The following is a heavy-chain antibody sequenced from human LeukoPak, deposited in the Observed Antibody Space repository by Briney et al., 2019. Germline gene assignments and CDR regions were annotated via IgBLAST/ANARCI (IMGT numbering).Heavy chain of an antibody. D-gene: IGHD1-26*01. V-gene: IGHV3-23*01. CDR2: ITGSGGNT. J-gene: IGHJ4*02. CDR3: IKDRIGTWSFDH. Sequence: GGSLRLSCAASGFIFSSYSMSWVRQAPGMGLEWVSVITGSGGNTYYADSVKGRFTISKDNSKNTVYLQMSSLRVEDTAVYYCIKDRIGTWSFDHWGQGTLLTVSS. CDR1: GFIFSSYS.